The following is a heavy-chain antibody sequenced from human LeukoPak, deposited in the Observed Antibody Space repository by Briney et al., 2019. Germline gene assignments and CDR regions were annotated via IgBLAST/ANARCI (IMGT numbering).Heavy chain of an antibody. Sequence: SETLSLTCTVSGGSISSHYWIWIRQPPGKGLEWIGYIYYSGSTNYNPSLKSRVTITGDTSKNQFSLKLSSVTAADTAVYYCAREGPPNYDTIWGQGTMVIVSS. CDR3: AREGPPNYDTI. CDR2: IYYSGST. CDR1: GGSISSHY. V-gene: IGHV4-59*11. D-gene: IGHD3-9*01. J-gene: IGHJ3*02.